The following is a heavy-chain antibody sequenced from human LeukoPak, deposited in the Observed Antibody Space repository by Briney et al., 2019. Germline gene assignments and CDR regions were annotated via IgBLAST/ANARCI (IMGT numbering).Heavy chain of an antibody. V-gene: IGHV3-30*02. Sequence: GGSLRLSCAASGFTFSSCGMHWVRQAPGKGLEWVAFIRYDGSTKYYTDSVKGRFTVSRDNSKSTLYLQMNTLRTEDTAVYYCAKDNYDSSGYADYWGQGTLVTVSS. CDR3: AKDNYDSSGYADY. D-gene: IGHD3-22*01. CDR2: IRYDGSTK. J-gene: IGHJ4*02. CDR1: GFTFSSCG.